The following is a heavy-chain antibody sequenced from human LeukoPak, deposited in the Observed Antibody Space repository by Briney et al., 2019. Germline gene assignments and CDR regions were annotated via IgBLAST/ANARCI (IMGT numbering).Heavy chain of an antibody. CDR3: ARDGLYSSSRGGWFDP. Sequence: PGGSLRLSCAASGFTFSSYGMHWVRQAPGKGLEWVAVIWYDGRNKYYADSVKGRFTISRDNSKNTLYLQMNSLRAEDTAVYYCARDGLYSSSRGGWFDPWGQGTLVTVSS. CDR1: GFTFSSYG. CDR2: IWYDGRNK. D-gene: IGHD6-13*01. V-gene: IGHV3-33*01. J-gene: IGHJ5*02.